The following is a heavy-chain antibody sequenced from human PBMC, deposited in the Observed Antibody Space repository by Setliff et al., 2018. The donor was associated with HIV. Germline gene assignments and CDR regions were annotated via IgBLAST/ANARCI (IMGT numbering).Heavy chain of an antibody. D-gene: IGHD3-10*01. CDR2: ISANNGNT. Sequence: GASVKVSCKASGYTFNTYGISWVRQAPGQGLEWMGWISANNGNTNYAQNLQGRVTMTANESTNTAHMELSSLRSADTAMYYCATVFYYDSESFSLDYWGQGMLVTVSS. J-gene: IGHJ4*02. V-gene: IGHV1-18*01. CDR3: ATVFYYDSESFSLDY. CDR1: GYTFNTYG.